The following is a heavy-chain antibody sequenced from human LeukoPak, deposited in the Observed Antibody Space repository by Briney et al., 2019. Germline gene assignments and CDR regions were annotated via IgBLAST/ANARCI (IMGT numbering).Heavy chain of an antibody. CDR3: AKDQYSSSWYFDY. D-gene: IGHD6-13*01. Sequence: GGSLRLSCAASGFRFSGYWMTWVRQAPGKGLEWVALIKQDGSQEYYVDSVKGRFTISRDSAKNSLYLQMNSLRAEDTAVYYCAKDQYSSSWYFDYWGQGTLVTVSS. J-gene: IGHJ4*02. CDR1: GFRFSGYW. V-gene: IGHV3-7*01. CDR2: IKQDGSQE.